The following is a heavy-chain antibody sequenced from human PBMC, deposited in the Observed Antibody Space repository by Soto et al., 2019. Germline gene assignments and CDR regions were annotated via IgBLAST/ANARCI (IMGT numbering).Heavy chain of an antibody. CDR3: ARGVTTGVDAFDM. CDR1: GFTFSSYW. V-gene: IGHV3-7*01. Sequence: EVQLVESGGGLVQPGGSLRLSCAASGFTFSSYWMTWVRQAPGKGLEWVANIKPDGSEKYYVDSVKGRFTVSRDNAKNSLSLQMDSPRAEDTAVYYCARGVTTGVDAFDMWGQGTMVTVSS. J-gene: IGHJ3*02. CDR2: IKPDGSEK. D-gene: IGHD3-3*01.